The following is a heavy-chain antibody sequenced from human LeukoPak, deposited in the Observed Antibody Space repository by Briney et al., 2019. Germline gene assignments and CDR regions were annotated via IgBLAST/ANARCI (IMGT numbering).Heavy chain of an antibody. CDR1: GGSFSGYY. CDR2: INHSGST. Sequence: SETLSLTCAVYGGSFSGYYWSWIRQPPGKGLEWIGEINHSGSTNYNPSLKSRVTISVDTSKNQFSLKLSSVTAADTAVYYCARGPFVPSDDWGQGTLVTVSS. CDR3: ARGPFVPSDD. D-gene: IGHD3-10*02. V-gene: IGHV4-34*01. J-gene: IGHJ4*02.